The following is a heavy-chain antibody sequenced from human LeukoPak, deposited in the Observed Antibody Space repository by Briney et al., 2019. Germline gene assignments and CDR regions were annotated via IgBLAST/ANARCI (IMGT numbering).Heavy chain of an antibody. CDR3: AREGAVAGHYYYGMDV. D-gene: IGHD6-19*01. V-gene: IGHV4-4*02. CDR2: NYHSGST. Sequence: PSGTLSLTCAVSGGSISSSNWWSWVRQPPGKGLEWIGENYHSGSTNYNPSLKRRVTISVNKSKNQFSLKLSSVTAADTAVYYCAREGAVAGHYYYGMDVWGKGTTVTVSS. J-gene: IGHJ6*04. CDR1: GGSISSSNW.